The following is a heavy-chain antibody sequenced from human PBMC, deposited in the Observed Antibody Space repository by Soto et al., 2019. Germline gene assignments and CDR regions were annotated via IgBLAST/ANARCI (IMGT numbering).Heavy chain of an antibody. CDR3: ARVIADYDFWSGYWDYFDY. V-gene: IGHV3-74*01. CDR2: INSDGSST. CDR1: GFTFSSYW. Sequence: GGSLRLSCAASGFTFSSYWMHWVRQAPGKGLVWVSRINSDGSSTSYADSVKGRFTISRDNAKNTLYLQMNSLRAEDTAVYYCARVIADYDFWSGYWDYFDYWGQGALVTVSS. J-gene: IGHJ4*02. D-gene: IGHD3-3*01.